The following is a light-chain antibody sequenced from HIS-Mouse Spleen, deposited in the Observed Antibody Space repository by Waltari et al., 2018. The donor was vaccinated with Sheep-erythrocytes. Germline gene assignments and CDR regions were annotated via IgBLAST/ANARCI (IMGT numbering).Light chain of an antibody. J-gene: IGKJ3*01. Sequence: IQMTQSPSSVSASVGDRVTISCRMSQDISIYLAWYQQKPGKAPELLIYAASTLQSGVPSRFSGSGSGTDFTLTISCLQSEDFATYYCQQYYSFPFTFGPGTKVDIK. CDR1: QDISIY. CDR2: AAS. V-gene: IGKV1D-8*02. CDR3: QQYYSFPFT.